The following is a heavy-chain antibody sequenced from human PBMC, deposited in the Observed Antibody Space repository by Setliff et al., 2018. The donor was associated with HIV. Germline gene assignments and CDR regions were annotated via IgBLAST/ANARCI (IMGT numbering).Heavy chain of an antibody. CDR3: ARDPGSNGWFDY. CDR1: GDSVSSNSAA. Sequence: SQTLSLTCAISGDSVSSNSAAWNWIRQSPSRGLEWLGRTYYRSKWYNDYELSVKSRITINPDTPKNQFSLQLNSVTPEDTAVYYCARDPGSNGWFDYWGPGTLVTVSS. CDR2: TYYRSKWYN. D-gene: IGHD6-19*01. V-gene: IGHV6-1*01. J-gene: IGHJ4*02.